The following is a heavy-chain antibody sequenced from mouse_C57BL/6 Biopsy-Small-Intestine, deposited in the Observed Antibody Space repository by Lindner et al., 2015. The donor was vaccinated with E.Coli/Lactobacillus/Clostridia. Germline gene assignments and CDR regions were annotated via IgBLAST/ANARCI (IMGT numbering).Heavy chain of an antibody. J-gene: IGHJ1*01. V-gene: IGHV1S22*01. CDR1: GYIFTRFY. Sequence: SVKVSCKASGYIFTRFYMYWVRQAPGQGLEWMGLINPSDGSTSYAQKFQGRITLTRDTSTRTVYMELSSLKSEDTAVYYCTRDRARDFGSDGMDVWGQGTTVTVSS. CDR3: TRDRARDFGSDGMDV. D-gene: IGHD3-1*01. CDR2: INPSDGST.